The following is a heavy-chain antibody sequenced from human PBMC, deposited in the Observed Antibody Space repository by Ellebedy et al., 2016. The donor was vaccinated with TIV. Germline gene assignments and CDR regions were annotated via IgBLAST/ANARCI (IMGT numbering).Heavy chain of an antibody. CDR3: AAEPLRYDSSGYSDFQH. CDR2: IVVGSGNT. Sequence: AASVKVSCKASGFTFTSSAMQWVRQARGQRLEWIGWIVVGSGNTNYAQKFQERVTITRDMSTSTAYMELSSLRSEDTAVYYCAAEPLRYDSSGYSDFQHWGQGTLVTVSS. V-gene: IGHV1-58*02. J-gene: IGHJ1*01. D-gene: IGHD3-22*01. CDR1: GFTFTSSA.